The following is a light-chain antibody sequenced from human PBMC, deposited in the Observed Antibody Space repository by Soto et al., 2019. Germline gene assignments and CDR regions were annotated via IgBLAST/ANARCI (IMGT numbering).Light chain of an antibody. Sequence: EIVMTQSPATLSVAPGERATLSCRASQSVSSYLAWYQQKPGQAPRLLIYGASSRATGIPDRFSGSGSGTDFTLTISRLEPEDFAVYYCQQYGRSPKTFGQRTKADI. CDR1: QSVSSY. V-gene: IGKV3-20*01. J-gene: IGKJ1*01. CDR2: GAS. CDR3: QQYGRSPKT.